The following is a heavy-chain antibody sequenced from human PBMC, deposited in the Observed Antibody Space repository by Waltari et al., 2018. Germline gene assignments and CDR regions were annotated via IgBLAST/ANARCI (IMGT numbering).Heavy chain of an antibody. CDR1: GGSLTSDHSY. CDR2: VYISGHT. J-gene: IGHJ4*02. CDR3: AGDAPRSDGSGTFDY. V-gene: IGHV4-61*02. Sequence: QVQLQESGPGLVTPSPTLSLTCTVSGGSLTSDHSYWTWIRRPAGRGLEWIGRVYISGHTNYNPSLKSRVAISLDTSKNQFSLELTSVTAADTAVYYCAGDAPRSDGSGTFDYWGQGTLVTVSS. D-gene: IGHD3-22*01.